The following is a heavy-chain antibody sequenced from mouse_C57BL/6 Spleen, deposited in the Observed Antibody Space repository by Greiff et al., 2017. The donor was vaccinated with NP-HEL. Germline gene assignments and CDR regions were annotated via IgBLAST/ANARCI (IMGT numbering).Heavy chain of an antibody. CDR3: AKGDYGSSYNAMDY. J-gene: IGHJ4*01. D-gene: IGHD1-1*01. Sequence: QVQLQQPGAELVMPGASVKLSCKASGYTFTSYWMHWVKQRPGQGLEWIGEIDPSDSYTNYNQKFKGKSTLTVDKSSSTAYMQLSSLTSEDSAVYYGAKGDYGSSYNAMDYWGQGTSVTVSS. CDR1: GYTFTSYW. V-gene: IGHV1-69*01. CDR2: IDPSDSYT.